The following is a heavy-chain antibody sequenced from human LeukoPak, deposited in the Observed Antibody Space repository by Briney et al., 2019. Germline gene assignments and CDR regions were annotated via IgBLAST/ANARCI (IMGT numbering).Heavy chain of an antibody. Sequence: GGSLRLSCAASGFTFSSYEMNWVRQAPGKGLEWVSYISSSGSTIYYADSVKGRFTISRDNAKSSLYLQMNSLRAEDTAVYYCARDGDYNFDYWGQGTLVTVSS. V-gene: IGHV3-48*03. CDR1: GFTFSSYE. CDR3: ARDGDYNFDY. CDR2: ISSSGSTI. J-gene: IGHJ4*02. D-gene: IGHD4-17*01.